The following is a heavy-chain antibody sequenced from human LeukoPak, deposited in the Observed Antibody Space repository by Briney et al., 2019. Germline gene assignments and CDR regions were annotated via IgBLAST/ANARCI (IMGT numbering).Heavy chain of an antibody. CDR3: ARDSPEADPFDY. CDR2: INQDGSET. V-gene: IGHV3-7*01. CDR1: GFTFSKYW. D-gene: IGHD6-19*01. Sequence: GGSLRLSCAASGFTFSKYWMNWVRQVPGKGLEWVANINQDGSETHYVDSVKGRFTISRDNAKNSLYLQMNSLRAEDTAVYYCARDSPEADPFDYWGQGTLVTVSS. J-gene: IGHJ4*02.